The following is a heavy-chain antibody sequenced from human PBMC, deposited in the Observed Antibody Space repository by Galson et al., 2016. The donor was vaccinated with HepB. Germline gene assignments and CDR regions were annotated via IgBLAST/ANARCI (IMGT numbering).Heavy chain of an antibody. CDR3: TRGYMHTGMNV. CDR2: TYYRSQWFN. CDR1: GDSVTNDDTI. D-gene: IGHD5-18*01. V-gene: IGHV6-1*01. Sequence: CAISGDSVTNDDTIWNWIRQSPSRGLEWLGRTYYRSQWFNEYAVSVKSRITINSDTSRNQFFLQLDSVTPDDTAAYFCTRGYMHTGMNVWGQGTTVTVSS. J-gene: IGHJ6*02.